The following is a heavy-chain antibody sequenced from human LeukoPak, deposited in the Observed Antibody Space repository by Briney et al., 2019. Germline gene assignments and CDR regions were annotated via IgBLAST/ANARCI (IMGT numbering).Heavy chain of an antibody. CDR2: IFYGGST. Sequence: SETLSLTCTVSGGSIGSYYWSWIRQPPGKGLEWIGYIFYGGSTNYNPSLKSRVTISVDTSKNQFSLNLNSVTAADTAEYYCARAPGSAYYPYYYMDVWGKGTTVTVSS. V-gene: IGHV4-59*01. CDR1: GGSIGSYY. J-gene: IGHJ6*03. D-gene: IGHD6-19*01. CDR3: ARAPGSAYYPYYYMDV.